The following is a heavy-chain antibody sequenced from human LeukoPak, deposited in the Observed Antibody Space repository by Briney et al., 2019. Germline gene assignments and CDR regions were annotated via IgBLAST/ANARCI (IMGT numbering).Heavy chain of an antibody. V-gene: IGHV4-39*07. CDR2: ISYSGSS. J-gene: IGHJ4*02. CDR3: ASQGDH. Sequence: SETLSLTCTVSGSSINSSSYYWGWIRQPPGKGLEWIGTISYSGSSYYNPSLKSRVTTSLDTSRNQFSLKLTSVTAADTAVYYCASQGDHWGQGTLDTVSS. CDR1: GSSINSSSYY.